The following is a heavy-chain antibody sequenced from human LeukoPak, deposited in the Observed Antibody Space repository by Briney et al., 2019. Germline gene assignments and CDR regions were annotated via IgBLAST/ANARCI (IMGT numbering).Heavy chain of an antibody. Sequence: GASVKVSCKASGYTFTGYYMHWVRQAPGQGLEWMGWINPNSGGTNYAQKFQGRVTMTRDTSISTAYMELSRLRSDDTAVYYCARAHEYYDSSGCYFGYWGQGTLVTVSS. J-gene: IGHJ4*02. CDR3: ARAHEYYDSSGCYFGY. CDR1: GYTFTGYY. D-gene: IGHD3-22*01. V-gene: IGHV1-2*02. CDR2: INPNSGGT.